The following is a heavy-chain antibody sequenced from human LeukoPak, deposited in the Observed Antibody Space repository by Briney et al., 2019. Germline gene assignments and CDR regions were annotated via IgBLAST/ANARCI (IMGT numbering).Heavy chain of an antibody. Sequence: PSETLSLTCTVSGGSISSSTYYWSWIRQPPGKGLEWIGYIYYSGSTNYNPSLKSRVTISVDTSKNQFSLKLSSVTAADTAVYYCARGGYSSGWYHYFDYWGQGTLVTVSS. D-gene: IGHD6-19*01. CDR1: GGSISSSTYY. J-gene: IGHJ4*02. V-gene: IGHV4-61*01. CDR3: ARGGYSSGWYHYFDY. CDR2: IYYSGST.